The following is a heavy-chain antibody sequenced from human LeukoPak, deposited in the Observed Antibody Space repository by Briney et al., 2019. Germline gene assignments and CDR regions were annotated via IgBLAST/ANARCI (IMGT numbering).Heavy chain of an antibody. J-gene: IGHJ4*02. CDR1: GFTFSTYA. D-gene: IGHD6-19*01. CDR2: IGGGGPTT. CDR3: ARGFLGGTDQYFDS. V-gene: IGHV3-23*01. Sequence: GGSLRLSCAASGFTFSTYAMNWVRQAPAKGLEWVSTIGGGGPTTDYADSVKDRFTISRDNSKNTLYLQMNSLRAEDTTVYFCARGFLGGTDQYFDSWGQGTLVTVSS.